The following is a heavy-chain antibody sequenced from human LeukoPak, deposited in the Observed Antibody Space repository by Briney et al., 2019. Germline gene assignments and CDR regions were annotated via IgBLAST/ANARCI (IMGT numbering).Heavy chain of an antibody. D-gene: IGHD4-17*01. CDR1: GFTVSTYA. Sequence: GGSLRLSCAASGFTVSTYAMNWVRQAPGKGLEWVSGISGSGSNTYYADSVKGRFTLSRDISKNTLYLQMNSLRAEDTAVYYCAKAAGRAVTSLAYWGQGTLVSVSS. CDR3: AKAAGRAVTSLAY. J-gene: IGHJ4*02. V-gene: IGHV3-23*01. CDR2: ISGSGSNT.